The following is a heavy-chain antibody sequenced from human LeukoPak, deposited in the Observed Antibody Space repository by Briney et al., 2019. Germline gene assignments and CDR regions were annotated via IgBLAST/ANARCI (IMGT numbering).Heavy chain of an antibody. Sequence: PGGSLRLSCAASGLTVSSNYMSWVRQAPGKVLQWVSVIFRGGTTYYADSVKGRFTISRDNSKNTLYLQMNSLRAEDTAVYYCAKDPTPTVTTEYYFDYWGQGTLVTVSS. V-gene: IGHV3-53*01. CDR1: GLTVSSNY. J-gene: IGHJ4*02. CDR3: AKDPTPTVTTEYYFDY. D-gene: IGHD4-17*01. CDR2: IFRGGTT.